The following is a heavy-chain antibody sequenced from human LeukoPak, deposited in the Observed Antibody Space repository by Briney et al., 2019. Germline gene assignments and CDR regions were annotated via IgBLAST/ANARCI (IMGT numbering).Heavy chain of an antibody. D-gene: IGHD6-19*01. Sequence: GGSLRLSCAASGFTFSSYNMNSVRQPPGKGLEWVSTIITSNSNIYHTHSMKDRFTISRDNGKNSLYLQMSRLRDEDTAVYYCARSKVAGTSDYWGQGTLVAVSS. CDR2: IITSNSNI. J-gene: IGHJ4*02. CDR3: ARSKVAGTSDY. V-gene: IGHV3-21*01. CDR1: GFTFSSYN.